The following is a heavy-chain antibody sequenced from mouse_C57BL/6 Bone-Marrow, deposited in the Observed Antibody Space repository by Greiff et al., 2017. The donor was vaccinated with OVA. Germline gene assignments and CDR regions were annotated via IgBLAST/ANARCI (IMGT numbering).Heavy chain of an antibody. V-gene: IGHV1-15*01. Sequence: QVQLQPSGAELVRPGASVTLSCKASGYTFTDYEMHWVKQTPVHGLEWIGAIDPETGGTAYNQKFKGKAILTADKSSSTSYMERRSLTAEDSAVYYCTRGYSNYYAMDYWGQGTSVTVSS. D-gene: IGHD2-5*01. CDR2: IDPETGGT. CDR1: GYTFTDYE. CDR3: TRGYSNYYAMDY. J-gene: IGHJ4*01.